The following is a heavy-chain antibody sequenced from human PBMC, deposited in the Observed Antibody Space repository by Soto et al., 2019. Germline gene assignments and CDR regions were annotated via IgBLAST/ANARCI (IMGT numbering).Heavy chain of an antibody. Sequence: GESLKISCGASGYSFPGFWIGWVRRMPGKGLEWLGIIFPGDSDTRYSPSFQGQVTISVDNSISTAYLQWSSLKASDTAMYYCARRGAGYNYDYWGQGTLVTVSS. J-gene: IGHJ4*02. V-gene: IGHV5-51*01. CDR1: GYSFPGFW. CDR3: ARRGAGYNYDY. D-gene: IGHD5-12*01. CDR2: IFPGDSDT.